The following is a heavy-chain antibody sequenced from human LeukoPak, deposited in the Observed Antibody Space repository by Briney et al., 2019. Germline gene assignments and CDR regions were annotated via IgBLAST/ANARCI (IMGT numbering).Heavy chain of an antibody. J-gene: IGHJ4*02. CDR1: GFTFSSSA. CDR2: ISNNGGYT. CDR3: AKQLGYCSDGSCYFPY. Sequence: GGSLRLSCAASGFTFSSSAMSWVRQAPGKGLEWVSAISNNGGYTYYADSVQGRFTISRDNSKSTLCLQMNSLRAEDTAVYYSAKQLGYCSDGSCYFPYWGQGTLVTVSS. D-gene: IGHD2-15*01. V-gene: IGHV3-23*01.